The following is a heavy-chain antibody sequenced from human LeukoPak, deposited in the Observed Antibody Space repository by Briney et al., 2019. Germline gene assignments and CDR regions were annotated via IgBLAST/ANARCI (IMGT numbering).Heavy chain of an antibody. V-gene: IGHV4-39*07. Sequence: SETLSLTCTVSGGSISSSSYYWGWIRQPPGKGLEWIGSIYYSGSTYYNPSLKSRVTISVDTSKNQFSLKLSSVTAADTTVYYCARVPTVTFFDYWGQGTLVTVSS. D-gene: IGHD4-17*01. CDR3: ARVPTVTFFDY. CDR2: IYYSGST. CDR1: GGSISSSSYY. J-gene: IGHJ4*02.